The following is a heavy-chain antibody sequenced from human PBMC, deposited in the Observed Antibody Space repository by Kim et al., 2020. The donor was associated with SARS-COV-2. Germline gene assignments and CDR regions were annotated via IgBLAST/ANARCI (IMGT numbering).Heavy chain of an antibody. CDR1: GFPFSSYW. D-gene: IGHD2-2*01. CDR2: IRQDGGEK. Sequence: GGSLRLSCAASGFPFSSYWMSWVRQGPGKGLEWVANIRQDGGEKNYADSIKGRFIISRDNAKNSMFLQINSLRAEDPAVYYCTMTRIVTAGREWGQGTLVTVSA. V-gene: IGHV3-7*01. CDR3: TMTRIVTAGRE. J-gene: IGHJ4*02.